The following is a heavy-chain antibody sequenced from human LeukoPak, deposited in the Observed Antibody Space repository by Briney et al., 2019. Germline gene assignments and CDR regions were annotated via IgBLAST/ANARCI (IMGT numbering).Heavy chain of an antibody. CDR3: ARTIAVAGTLYYHCGMDV. CDR1: GGSLSGYY. V-gene: IGHV4-34*01. Sequence: PSETLSLTCAVYGGSLSGYYWTWIRQPPGKGLEWIGEINHSGSTNYNPSLKSRVTISVGTSKSQFSLKLSSVTAADTAVYYCARTIAVAGTLYYHCGMDVWGKGTTVTVSS. CDR2: INHSGST. J-gene: IGHJ6*04. D-gene: IGHD6-19*01.